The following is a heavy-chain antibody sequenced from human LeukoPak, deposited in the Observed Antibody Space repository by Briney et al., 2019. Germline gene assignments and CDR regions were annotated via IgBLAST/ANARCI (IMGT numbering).Heavy chain of an antibody. CDR1: GGTFSSCA. V-gene: IGHV1-69*04. D-gene: IGHD2-8*01. CDR3: ARDCTNGVCSLYYYGMDV. Sequence: GASVKVSCKASGGTFSSCAISWVRQAPGQGLEWMGRIIPILGMANYAQKFQGRVTITADKSTSTAYMELSSLRSEDTAVYYCARDCTNGVCSLYYYGMDVWGQGTTVTVSS. J-gene: IGHJ6*02. CDR2: IIPILGMA.